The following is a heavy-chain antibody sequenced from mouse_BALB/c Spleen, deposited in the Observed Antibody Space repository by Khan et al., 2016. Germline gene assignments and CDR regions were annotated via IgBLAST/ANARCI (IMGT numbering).Heavy chain of an antibody. Sequence: LVKTGASVKISCKASGYSFTGYYMHWVKQSHGKSPEWIGYISCYNGATNYNQKFKGKATFTVDTSPSPAYMQFNRLTSEDSAVYYSARPYYGYDEGYYFDYWGQGTTLTVSS. CDR3: ARPYYGYDEGYYFDY. CDR1: GYSFTGYY. CDR2: ISCYNGAT. D-gene: IGHD2-9*01. J-gene: IGHJ2*01. V-gene: IGHV1S34*01.